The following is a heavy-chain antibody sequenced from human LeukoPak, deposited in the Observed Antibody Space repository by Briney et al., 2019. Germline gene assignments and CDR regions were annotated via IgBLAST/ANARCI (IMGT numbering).Heavy chain of an antibody. CDR2: IWYDGGNK. D-gene: IGHD3-22*01. V-gene: IGHV3-33*01. Sequence: GGSLRLSCAASGFTFSSYGMHWVRQAPGKGLEWVAVIWYDGGNKYYADSVKGRFTISRDNSKHTLYLKMNSLRAEATAVYYCAREGGSGYLDYWGQGTLVTVSS. CDR1: GFTFSSYG. CDR3: AREGGSGYLDY. J-gene: IGHJ4*02.